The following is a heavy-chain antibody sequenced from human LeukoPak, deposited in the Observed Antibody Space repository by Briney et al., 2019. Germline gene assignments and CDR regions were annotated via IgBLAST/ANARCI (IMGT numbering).Heavy chain of an antibody. CDR1: GFTFSDYW. J-gene: IGHJ4*02. CDR2: IKPDGSEQ. CDR3: AKDRVLRYFDWLFDLDY. Sequence: PGGSLRLSCAGSGFTFSDYWVTWVRQAPGKGLEWVANIKPDGSEQYYVDSVKGRFTISRDNAKNSLYLQMNSLRAEDTAMYYCAKDRVLRYFDWLFDLDYWGQGTLVTVSS. V-gene: IGHV3-7*01. D-gene: IGHD3-9*01.